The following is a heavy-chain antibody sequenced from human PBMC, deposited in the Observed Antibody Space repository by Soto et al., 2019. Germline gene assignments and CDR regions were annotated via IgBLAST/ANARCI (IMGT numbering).Heavy chain of an antibody. V-gene: IGHV3-23*01. Sequence: GGSLRLSCAASGFTFSSYAMSWVRQAPGKGLEWVSAISGSGGSTYYADSVKGRFTISRDNSKNTLYLQMNSLRAEDTAVYYCAKPGAFSGYCSGGSCYRGSGAFDIWGQGTMVTVSS. J-gene: IGHJ3*02. D-gene: IGHD2-15*01. CDR2: ISGSGGST. CDR1: GFTFSSYA. CDR3: AKPGAFSGYCSGGSCYRGSGAFDI.